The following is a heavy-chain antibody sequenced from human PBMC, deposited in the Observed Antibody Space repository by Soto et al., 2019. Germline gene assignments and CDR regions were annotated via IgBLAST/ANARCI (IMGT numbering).Heavy chain of an antibody. CDR2: ISGSGGST. Sequence: PGGSLRLSCAASGFTFSSYAMSWVRQAPGKGLEWVPAISGSGGSTYYADSVKGRFTISRDNSKNTLYLQMNSLRADDTAVYYCAKDVGPGIAVTWGQGTLVTVSS. J-gene: IGHJ5*02. CDR3: AKDVGPGIAVT. V-gene: IGHV3-23*01. CDR1: GFTFSSYA. D-gene: IGHD6-19*01.